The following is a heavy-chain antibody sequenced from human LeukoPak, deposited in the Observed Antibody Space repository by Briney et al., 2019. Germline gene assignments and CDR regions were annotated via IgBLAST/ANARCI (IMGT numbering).Heavy chain of an antibody. CDR2: INHSGST. V-gene: IGHV4-34*01. Sequence: SETLSLTCAVYGGSFSGYYWSWIRQPPGKGLEWIGEINHSGSTNHNPSLKSRVTISVDTSKNQFSLKLSSVTAADTAVYYCARGGGSSGWYIDYWGQGTLVTVSS. CDR1: GGSFSGYY. CDR3: ARGGGSSGWYIDY. J-gene: IGHJ4*02. D-gene: IGHD6-19*01.